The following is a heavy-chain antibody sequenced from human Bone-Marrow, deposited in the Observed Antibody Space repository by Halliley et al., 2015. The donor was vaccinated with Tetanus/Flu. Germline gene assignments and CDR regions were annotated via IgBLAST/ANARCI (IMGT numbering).Heavy chain of an antibody. J-gene: IGHJ3*02. CDR1: GASISSSSYY. CDR3: ARRDYYDNVGRKKDAFDI. CDR2: ISYSGST. Sequence: GLVKPSETLSLTCTVSGASISSSSYYWAWIRQPPGEGLEWIGSISYSGSTFSNPPLKSRVTVYVDASKTQFSLTLSSVTAADTAVYYCARRDYYDNVGRKKDAFDIWGPGTMVTVSS. V-gene: IGHV4-39*01. D-gene: IGHD3-22*01.